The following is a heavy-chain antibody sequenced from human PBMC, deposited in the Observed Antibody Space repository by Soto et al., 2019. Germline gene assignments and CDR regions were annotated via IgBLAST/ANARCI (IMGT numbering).Heavy chain of an antibody. V-gene: IGHV3-30*18. CDR1: GFTVSIYG. D-gene: IGHD1-26*01. J-gene: IGHJ5*02. CDR2: ISYDGSNK. CDR3: AKEVGAIWFDP. Sequence: PGGSLRLSCAASGFTVSIYGMHWVRQAPGKGLEWVAVISYDGSNKYYADSVKGRFTISRDNSKNTLYLQMNSLRAEDTVVYYCAKEVGAIWFDPRGQGTLVTVSS.